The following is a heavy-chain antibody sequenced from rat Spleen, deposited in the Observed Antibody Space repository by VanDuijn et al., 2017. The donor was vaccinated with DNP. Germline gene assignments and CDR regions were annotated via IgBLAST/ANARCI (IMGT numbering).Heavy chain of an antibody. D-gene: IGHD1-3*01. Sequence: EVQLVESGGGLVQPGRSLKLSCEASGFTFSNYGLAWVRQAPTKGLEWVASITNSGGNTYYRDYVKGRFTISRDNARSTLYLQMDSLRSEDTATYYVTQGNNYALNACGQGTSVTVSS. CDR3: TQGNNYALNA. CDR2: ITNSGGNT. V-gene: IGHV5S13*01. J-gene: IGHJ4*01. CDR1: GFTFSNYG.